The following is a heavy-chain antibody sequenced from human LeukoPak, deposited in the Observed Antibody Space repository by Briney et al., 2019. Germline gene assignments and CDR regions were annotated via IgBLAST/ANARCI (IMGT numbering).Heavy chain of an antibody. CDR1: GASIRSHY. V-gene: IGHV4-59*11. J-gene: IGHJ4*02. D-gene: IGHD1-26*01. Sequence: SETLSLTCTVSGASIRSHYWSWIRQPPGKGLEWVGYMYYSGNSNYNPALKSRVTISVDTSKNQFSLELSSVTAADTAVYYCASPTPLYSGSYSTFDYWGQGTLVTVSS. CDR2: MYYSGNS. CDR3: ASPTPLYSGSYSTFDY.